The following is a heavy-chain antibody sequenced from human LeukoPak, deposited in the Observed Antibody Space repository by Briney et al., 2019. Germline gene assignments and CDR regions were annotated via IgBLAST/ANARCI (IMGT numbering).Heavy chain of an antibody. V-gene: IGHV3-7*05. CDR2: IKQDGSEK. CDR3: ARAGDGRSMVRGVIIYYYYGMDV. D-gene: IGHD3-10*01. J-gene: IGHJ6*02. CDR1: GFTFSSYW. Sequence: PGGSLRLSCAASGFTFSSYWMSWVRQAPGKGLEWVANIKQDGSEKYYVDSVKGRFTISRDNAKNSLYLQMNSLRAEDTAVYYCARAGDGRSMVRGVIIYYYYGMDVWGQGTTVTVFS.